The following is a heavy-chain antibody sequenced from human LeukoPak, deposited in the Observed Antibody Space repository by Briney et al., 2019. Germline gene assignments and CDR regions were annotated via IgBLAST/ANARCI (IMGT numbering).Heavy chain of an antibody. CDR3: ARELIGGGKAFDC. CDR1: EYTIRNYY. V-gene: IGHV1-46*01. D-gene: IGHD4-23*01. Sequence: ASVKISCTASEYTIRNYYMHWVRQAPGQGLEWMGLINPRDESIDYAQNLEGRVTVTRDTSTSTVYLELTSLRSDDTAVYYCARELIGGGKAFDCWGQGTLVIVSS. CDR2: INPRDESI. J-gene: IGHJ4*02.